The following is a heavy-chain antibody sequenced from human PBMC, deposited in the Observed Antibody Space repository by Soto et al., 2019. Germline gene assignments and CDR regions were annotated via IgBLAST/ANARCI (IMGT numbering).Heavy chain of an antibody. J-gene: IGHJ5*02. CDR1: GGSITSGNSYS. Sequence: SETLSLTCAVSGGSITSGNSYSWSWIRQPPGKGLEWIGSISHTGSTSYNPSLKSRLTMSVYKSKNQFSLRLSSVTAADMAVYYCARAVAPYFGTWFDPWGQGILVTVAS. CDR3: ARAVAPYFGTWFDP. D-gene: IGHD3-10*01. CDR2: ISHTGST. V-gene: IGHV4-30-2*01.